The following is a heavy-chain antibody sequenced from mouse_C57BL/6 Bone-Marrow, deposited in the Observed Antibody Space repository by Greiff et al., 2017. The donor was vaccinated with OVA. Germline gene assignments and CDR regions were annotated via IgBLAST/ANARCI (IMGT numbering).Heavy chain of an antibody. CDR1: GFTFSSYT. Sequence: DVKLVESGGGLVKPGGSLKLSCAASGFTFSSYTMSWVRQTPEKRLEWVATISGGGGNTYYPDSVKGRFTISRDNAKNTLYLQMSSLRSEDTACDYCARHWDVAWFAYWGQGTLVTVSA. D-gene: IGHD4-1*01. CDR3: ARHWDVAWFAY. V-gene: IGHV5-9*01. CDR2: ISGGGGNT. J-gene: IGHJ3*01.